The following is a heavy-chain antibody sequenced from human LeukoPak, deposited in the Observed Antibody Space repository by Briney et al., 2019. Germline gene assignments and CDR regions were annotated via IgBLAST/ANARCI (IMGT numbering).Heavy chain of an antibody. D-gene: IGHD2-2*01. V-gene: IGHV4-38-2*01. Sequence: SETLSLTCAVSGCSISSGYYWGWIRQPPGKGLEWIGSIYHSGSTYYNPSLKSRVTISVDTSKNQFSLKLSSVTAADTAVYYCARHYCSSTSCYFGLPNAFDIWGQGTMVTVSS. CDR3: ARHYCSSTSCYFGLPNAFDI. J-gene: IGHJ3*02. CDR1: GCSISSGYY. CDR2: IYHSGST.